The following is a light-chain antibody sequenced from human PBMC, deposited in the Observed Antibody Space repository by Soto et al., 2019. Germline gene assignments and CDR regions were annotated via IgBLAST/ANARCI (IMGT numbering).Light chain of an antibody. CDR1: SNDVGGYIF. Sequence: QSALTQPASVSGSPGQSITISCTGTSNDVGGYIFVSWYQQHPGQAPKLIIFEVSDRPSRISNRFSGSKSGNTASLTISGLQAEDEADYYCSSYTSISTFVFGTGTKLTVL. J-gene: IGLJ1*01. CDR2: EVS. V-gene: IGLV2-14*01. CDR3: SSYTSISTFV.